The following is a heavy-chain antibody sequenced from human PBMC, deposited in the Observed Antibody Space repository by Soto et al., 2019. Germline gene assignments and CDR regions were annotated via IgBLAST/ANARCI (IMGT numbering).Heavy chain of an antibody. CDR3: ATMKGGYQSYYYGMDV. CDR1: GGTFTSYA. V-gene: IGHV1-69*12. J-gene: IGHJ6*02. Sequence: QVQLVQSGAEVKKPGSSVKVSCKASGGTFTSYAISWVRQAPGQGLEWVGGIIAIFGTADYAQKFQGRGTITADESTSTASMELSRLRSEDTAVYYCATMKGGYQSYYYGMDVWGQGTTVTVSS. D-gene: IGHD3-16*02. CDR2: IIAIFGTA.